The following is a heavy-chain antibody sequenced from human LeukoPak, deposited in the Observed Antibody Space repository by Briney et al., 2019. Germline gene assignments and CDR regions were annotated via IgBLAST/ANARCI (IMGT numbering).Heavy chain of an antibody. CDR3: ARGGFYYYDSSGYHTLRTAGDYYFDY. J-gene: IGHJ4*02. CDR1: GFTSSSYS. D-gene: IGHD3-22*01. CDR2: ISTSSSTV. V-gene: IGHV3-48*01. Sequence: GGSLRLSCAASGFTSSSYSMNWVRQAPGKGLEWVSYISTSSSTVYYADSVKGRFTISRGNAKNSLYLQMNSLRAEDTAVYYCARGGFYYYDSSGYHTLRTAGDYYFDYWGQGTLVTVSS.